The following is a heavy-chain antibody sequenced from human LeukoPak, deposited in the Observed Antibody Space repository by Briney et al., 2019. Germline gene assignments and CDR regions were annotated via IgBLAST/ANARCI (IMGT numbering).Heavy chain of an antibody. D-gene: IGHD2-15*01. V-gene: IGHV5-51*01. J-gene: IGHJ5*02. Sequence: PGESLKISCKGSGYSFTSYCIVWVRQMPGRGLEWMGIICPGDSDTKYSPSFQGQVTISADKSISTAYLQWSSLKASDTAMYYCARQEYCSGGSCYTWFDPWGQGTLVTVSS. CDR1: GYSFTSYC. CDR2: ICPGDSDT. CDR3: ARQEYCSGGSCYTWFDP.